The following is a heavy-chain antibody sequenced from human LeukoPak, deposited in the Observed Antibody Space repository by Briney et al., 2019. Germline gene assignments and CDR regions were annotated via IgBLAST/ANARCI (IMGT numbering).Heavy chain of an antibody. Sequence: GASVKVSCKASGGTFSSYAISWVRQAPGQGLEWMGGIIPIFGTANYAQKFQGRVTITADESTSTAYMELSSLRSEDTAVYYCAREADYYDGSGLPYFDYWGQGTLVTVSS. CDR2: IIPIFGTA. V-gene: IGHV1-69*13. D-gene: IGHD3-22*01. J-gene: IGHJ4*02. CDR1: GGTFSSYA. CDR3: AREADYYDGSGLPYFDY.